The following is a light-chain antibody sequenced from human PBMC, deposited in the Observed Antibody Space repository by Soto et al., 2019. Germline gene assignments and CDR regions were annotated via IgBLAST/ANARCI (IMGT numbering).Light chain of an antibody. J-gene: IGLJ2*01. CDR3: AAWDDTLKGLV. Sequence: QSVLTQPPSASGTPRQRVTISCSGSSSNIGSNYVYWYQQVPGTAPRLLMYRASQRPSGVPDRFSGSKSGTSASLAISGLRSEDEADYYCAAWDDTLKGLVFGGGTKLTVL. CDR1: SSNIGSNY. CDR2: RAS. V-gene: IGLV1-47*01.